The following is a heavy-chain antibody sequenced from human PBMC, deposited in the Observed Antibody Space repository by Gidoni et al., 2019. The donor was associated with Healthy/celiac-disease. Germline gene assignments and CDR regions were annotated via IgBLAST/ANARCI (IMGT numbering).Heavy chain of an antibody. J-gene: IGHJ4*02. CDR3: ARDGYDILTGPWPLDY. V-gene: IGHV3-7*03. CDR2: IKQDGSEK. D-gene: IGHD3-9*01. CDR1: GFTFSSYW. Sequence: EVQLVESGGGLVQPGGSLRLSCAASGFTFSSYWMSWVRQAPGKGLEWVANIKQDGSEKYYVDSVKGRFTISRDNAKNSLYLQMNSLRAEDTAVYYCARDGYDILTGPWPLDYWGQGTLVTVSS.